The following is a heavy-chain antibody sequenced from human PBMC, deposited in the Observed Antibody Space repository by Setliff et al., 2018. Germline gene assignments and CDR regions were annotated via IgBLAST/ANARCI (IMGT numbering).Heavy chain of an antibody. J-gene: IGHJ4*02. Sequence: PSETLSLPCTVSGGSVRGYYWSWIRQPPGKGLEWIGYMYYSGDTNYNPSLKSRVTISVDTSKNQFSLELRSVTAADPAVYYCARLPPLHTPMALTFDYWGQGILVTSPQ. CDR1: GGSVRGYY. CDR2: MYYSGDT. D-gene: IGHD5-18*01. V-gene: IGHV4-59*08. CDR3: ARLPPLHTPMALTFDY.